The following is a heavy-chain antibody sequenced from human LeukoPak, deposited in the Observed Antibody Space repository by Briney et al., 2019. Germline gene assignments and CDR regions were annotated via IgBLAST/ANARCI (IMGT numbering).Heavy chain of an antibody. CDR3: AGLYGDPPYYYYGMDV. J-gene: IGHJ6*02. V-gene: IGHV4-34*01. CDR1: GGSFSGYY. D-gene: IGHD4-17*01. Sequence: SETQSLTCAVYGGSFSGYYWSWIRQPPGKGLEWIGEINHSGSTNYNPSLKSRVTISVDTSKNQFSLKLSSMTAADTAVYYCAGLYGDPPYYYYGMDVWGQGTTVTVSS. CDR2: INHSGST.